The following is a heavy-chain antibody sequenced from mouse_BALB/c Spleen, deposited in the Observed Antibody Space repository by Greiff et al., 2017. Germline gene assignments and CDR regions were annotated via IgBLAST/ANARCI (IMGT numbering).Heavy chain of an antibody. CDR2: ISSGSSTI. CDR1: GFTFSSFG. Sequence: EVQLVESGGGLVQPGGSRKLSCAASGFTFSSFGMHWVRQAPEKGLEWVAYISSGSSTIYYADTVKGRFTISRDNPKNTLFLQMTSLRSEDTAMYYCARSDYDGWFACWGQGTLVTVSA. D-gene: IGHD2-4*01. V-gene: IGHV5-17*02. CDR3: ARSDYDGWFAC. J-gene: IGHJ3*01.